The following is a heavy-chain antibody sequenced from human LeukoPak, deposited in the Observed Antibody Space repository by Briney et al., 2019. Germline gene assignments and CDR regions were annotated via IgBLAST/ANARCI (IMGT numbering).Heavy chain of an antibody. Sequence: SVKVSCKASGGTFISYAISWVRQAPGQGREWMGGIILIFGRANYAQKFQGRVTITTDQSTSTAYMQLSSLRSQDTAVYYCAKVASSGTYSSYFDYWGQGTLVTVSS. CDR2: IILIFGRA. CDR3: AKVASSGTYSSYFDY. J-gene: IGHJ4*02. V-gene: IGHV1-69*05. D-gene: IGHD1-26*01. CDR1: GGTFISYA.